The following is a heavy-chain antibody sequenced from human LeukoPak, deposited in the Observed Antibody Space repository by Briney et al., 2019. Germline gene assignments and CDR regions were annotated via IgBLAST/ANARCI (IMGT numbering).Heavy chain of an antibody. D-gene: IGHD2-15*01. J-gene: IGHJ4*01. Sequence: GGSLRLSCVASGFTIDSFYMSWVCQAPGKGLEWVANIDEAGKDRYYADSVKGRFTISRDNTKNSVFLDMTSLRVEDTATYFCARASPGVVFNYFDYWGQGALVPVSS. CDR1: GFTIDSFY. CDR2: IDEAGKDR. V-gene: IGHV3-7*01. CDR3: ARASPGVVFNYFDY.